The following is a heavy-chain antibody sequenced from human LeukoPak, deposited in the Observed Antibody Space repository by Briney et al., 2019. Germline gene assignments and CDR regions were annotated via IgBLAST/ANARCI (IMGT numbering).Heavy chain of an antibody. D-gene: IGHD3-10*01. V-gene: IGHV3-21*01. CDR1: GFTFSSYS. CDR3: AREGVTMVRGVPEYYYYYMDV. CDR2: ISSSSSYI. Sequence: PGGSLRLSCAASGFTFSSYSMNWVRQAPGKGLEWVSSISSSSSYIYYADSVKGRFTISRDNSKNTLYLQMNSLRAEDTAVYYCAREGVTMVRGVPEYYYYYMDVWGKGTTVTISS. J-gene: IGHJ6*03.